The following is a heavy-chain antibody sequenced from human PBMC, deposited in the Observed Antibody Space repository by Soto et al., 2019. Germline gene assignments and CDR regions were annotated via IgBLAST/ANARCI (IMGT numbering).Heavy chain of an antibody. J-gene: IGHJ5*02. CDR2: IYYSGST. CDR3: ARGYSSGLNWFDP. Sequence: QLQLQESGPGLVKPSETLSLTCTVSGGSISSSSYYWGWIRQPPGKGLEWIGSIYYSGSTYYNPSLKRRFTISVDTSKNQYSLKLSSVTAADTAVYYCARGYSSGLNWFDPWGQGTLVTVSS. CDR1: GGSISSSSYY. D-gene: IGHD6-19*01. V-gene: IGHV4-39*01.